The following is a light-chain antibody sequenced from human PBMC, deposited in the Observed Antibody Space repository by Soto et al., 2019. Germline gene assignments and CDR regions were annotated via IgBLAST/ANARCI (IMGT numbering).Light chain of an antibody. J-gene: IGKJ2*01. V-gene: IGKV1-39*01. CDR2: AVS. Sequence: DIQMTQSPSSLSASVGDRVTITCRASQTINNYLSWYQQKPGKAPNLLIYAVSSLQSVVPSRFSGSGSGTDFTLTISSLQTEVFATYYCQHSYSTPYTFGHGTKLAIK. CDR1: QTINNY. CDR3: QHSYSTPYT.